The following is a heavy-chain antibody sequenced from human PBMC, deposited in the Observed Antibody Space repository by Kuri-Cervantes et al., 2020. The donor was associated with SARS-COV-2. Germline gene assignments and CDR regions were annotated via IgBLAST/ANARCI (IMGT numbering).Heavy chain of an antibody. D-gene: IGHD3-3*01. CDR1: GGSISSYY. CDR3: ASGTGSYYDFWSGPNFDY. Sequence: ESLKISCTVSGGSISSYYWSWIRQPPGKGLEWIGYIYYSGSTNYNPSLKSRVTISVDTSKNQFSLKLSSVTAADTAVYYCASGTGSYYDFWSGPNFDYWGQGTLVTVSS. J-gene: IGHJ4*02. V-gene: IGHV4-59*12. CDR2: IYYSGST.